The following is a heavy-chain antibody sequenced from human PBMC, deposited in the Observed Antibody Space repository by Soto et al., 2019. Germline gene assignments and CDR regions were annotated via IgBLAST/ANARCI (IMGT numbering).Heavy chain of an antibody. Sequence: SGPTLVNPTQTLTLTCTFSGFSPSTSGMRVSWIRQPPGKALEWLARIDWDDDKFYSTSLKTRLTISKDTSKNQVVLTMTNMDPVDTATYYCARTPSSGYYFDYWGQGTLVTVSS. J-gene: IGHJ4*02. CDR1: GFSPSTSGMR. V-gene: IGHV2-70*04. D-gene: IGHD2-15*01. CDR3: ARTPSSGYYFDY. CDR2: IDWDDDK.